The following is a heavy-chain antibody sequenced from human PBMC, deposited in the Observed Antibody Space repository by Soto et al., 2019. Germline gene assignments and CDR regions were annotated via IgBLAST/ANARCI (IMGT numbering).Heavy chain of an antibody. CDR2: IKTDGSEK. CDR1: GFTFRSYW. CDR3: AEDKGWYRDY. V-gene: IGHV3-7*03. J-gene: IGHJ4*02. Sequence: EVQLVESGGGLVQPGGSLRLSCAASGFTFRSYWMNWVRQVPGNGLEWVASIKTDGSEKYYVDSVKGRFTTSRDNAKNSLYLQLKSLRAEDTAIYYCAEDKGWYRDYWGQGTLVTVSS. D-gene: IGHD6-19*01.